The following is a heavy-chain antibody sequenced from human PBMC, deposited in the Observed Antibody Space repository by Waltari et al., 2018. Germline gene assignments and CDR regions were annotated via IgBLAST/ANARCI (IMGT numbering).Heavy chain of an antibody. D-gene: IGHD5-12*01. J-gene: IGHJ6*03. Sequence: QVQLVQSGAEVRKPGASVKVSCKASGFAFKNYVISGVRQAPGQGLEWMGWVSTDTGDTYYAQNLQGRVTLTADTSTDTAYMELRSLSSDDTALYYCARGLASGYAYFYYMDVWGEGTTVTVSS. CDR3: ARGLASGYAYFYYMDV. CDR2: VSTDTGDT. CDR1: GFAFKNYV. V-gene: IGHV1-18*01.